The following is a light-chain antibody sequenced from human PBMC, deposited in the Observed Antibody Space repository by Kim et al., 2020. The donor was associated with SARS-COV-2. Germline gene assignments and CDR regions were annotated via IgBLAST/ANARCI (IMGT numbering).Light chain of an antibody. J-gene: IGLJ2*01. CDR3: ATWDSSLSAVV. CDR2: DND. Sequence: QKVTISCSGSSSNIGSAYVSWYQLLPGTAPKLLIYDNDKRPSGIPDRFSGSKSGTSATLGITGLQTGDEADYFCATWDSSLSAVVFGGGTQLTVL. CDR1: SSNIGSAY. V-gene: IGLV1-51*01.